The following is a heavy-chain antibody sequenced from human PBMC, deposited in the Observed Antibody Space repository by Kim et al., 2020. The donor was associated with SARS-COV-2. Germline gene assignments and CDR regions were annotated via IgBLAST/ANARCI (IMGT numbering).Heavy chain of an antibody. CDR1: GYTFTSYA. D-gene: IGHD6-6*01. V-gene: IGHV1-3*01. Sequence: ASVKVSCKASGYTFTSYAMHWVRQAPGQRLEWMGWINAGNGNTKYSQKFQGRVTITRDTSASTAYMELSSLRSEDTAVYYCARSIAARNDAFDIWGQGTMVTVSS. CDR2: INAGNGNT. CDR3: ARSIAARNDAFDI. J-gene: IGHJ3*02.